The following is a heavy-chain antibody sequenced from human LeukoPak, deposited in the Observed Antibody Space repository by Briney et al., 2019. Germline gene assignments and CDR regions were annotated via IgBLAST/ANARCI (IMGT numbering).Heavy chain of an antibody. J-gene: IGHJ4*02. Sequence: PGRSLRLSCAASGFTFSSYAMHWVRQAPRKGLAWVAVISYDGSNKYYADSVKGRFTISRDNTKNTLYLQMNSLRAEDTAVYYCARDRGIAVAGVFDYWGQGTLVTVSS. CDR1: GFTFSSYA. D-gene: IGHD6-19*01. V-gene: IGHV3-30-3*01. CDR2: ISYDGSNK. CDR3: ARDRGIAVAGVFDY.